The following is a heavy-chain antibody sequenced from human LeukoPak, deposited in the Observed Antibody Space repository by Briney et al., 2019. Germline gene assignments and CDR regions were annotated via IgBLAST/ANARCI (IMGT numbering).Heavy chain of an antibody. CDR2: ISWNSGSI. D-gene: IGHD3-22*01. CDR3: AKALVITEGAFDI. CDR1: GFTFDDYA. Sequence: GRSLRLSCAASGFTFDDYAMHWVRQAPGQGLEWVSGISWNSGSIGYADSVKGRFTISRDNAKNSLYLQMNSLRAEDTALYYCAKALVITEGAFDIWGQGTMVTVSS. J-gene: IGHJ3*02. V-gene: IGHV3-9*01.